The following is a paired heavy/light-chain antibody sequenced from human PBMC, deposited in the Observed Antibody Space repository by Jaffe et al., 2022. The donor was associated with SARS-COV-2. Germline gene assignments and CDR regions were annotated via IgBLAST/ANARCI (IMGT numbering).Light chain of an antibody. CDR2: AAS. V-gene: IGKV1-39*01. CDR1: QSISSY. Sequence: DIQMTQSPSSLSASVGDRVTITCRASQSISSYLNWYQQKPGKAPKLLIYAASSLQSGVPSRFSGSGSGTDFTLTISSLQPEDFATYYCQQSYSTPAFGQGTKVEIK. J-gene: IGKJ1*01. CDR3: QQSYSTPA.
Heavy chain of an antibody. Sequence: EVQLVESGGGLVQPGGSLRLSCAASGFTFSSYSMNWVRQAPGKGLEWVSYISSSSSTIYYADSVKGRFTISRDNAKNSLYLQMNSLRDEDTAVYYCARDKGYCSGGSCSGGRFDYGMDVWGQGTTVTVSS. V-gene: IGHV3-48*02. CDR2: ISSSSSTI. D-gene: IGHD2-15*01. J-gene: IGHJ6*02. CDR3: ARDKGYCSGGSCSGGRFDYGMDV. CDR1: GFTFSSYS.